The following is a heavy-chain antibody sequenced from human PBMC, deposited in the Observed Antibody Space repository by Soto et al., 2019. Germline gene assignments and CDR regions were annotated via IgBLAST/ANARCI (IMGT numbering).Heavy chain of an antibody. CDR3: ARTSDRLGDIVVVPAAFXY. V-gene: IGHV5-51*01. CDR2: IYPGDSDT. CDR1: GYSFTSYW. D-gene: IGHD2-2*01. Sequence: PGESLKISCKGSGYSFTSYWIGWVRQMPGKGLEWMGIIYPGDSDTRYSPSFQGQVTISADKSISTAYLQWSSLKASDTAMYYCARTSDRLGDIVVVPAAFXYWGQGTLVTVSS. J-gene: IGHJ4*02.